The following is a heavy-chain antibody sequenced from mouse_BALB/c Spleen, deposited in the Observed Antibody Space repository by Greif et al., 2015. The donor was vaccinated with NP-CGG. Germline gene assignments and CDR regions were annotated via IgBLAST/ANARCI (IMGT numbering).Heavy chain of an antibody. J-gene: IGHJ4*01. CDR2: ISDGGSYT. Sequence: EVKLMESGGGLVKPGGSLKLSCAASGFTFSDYYMYWVRQTPEKRLEWVATISDGGSYTYYPDSVKGRFTISRDNAKNNLYLQMSSLKSEDTAMYYCARAGAYGNYAMTTGVKEPQSPSPQ. D-gene: IGHD2-1*01. V-gene: IGHV5-4*02. CDR3: ARAGAYGNYAMTT. CDR1: GFTFSDYY.